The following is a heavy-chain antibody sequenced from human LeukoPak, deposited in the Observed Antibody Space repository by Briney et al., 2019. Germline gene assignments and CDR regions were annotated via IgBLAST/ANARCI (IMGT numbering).Heavy chain of an antibody. CDR2: IYYSGST. J-gene: IGHJ4*02. D-gene: IGHD7-27*01. Sequence: PSETLSLTCTVSGGSISSSSYYWGWIRQPPGKGLEWIGSIYYSGSTYYNPSLKSRVTISVDTSKNQFSLKLSSVTAADTAVYYCARVYLTGEIYWGQGTLVTVSS. CDR3: ARVYLTGEIY. CDR1: GGSISSSSYY. V-gene: IGHV4-39*01.